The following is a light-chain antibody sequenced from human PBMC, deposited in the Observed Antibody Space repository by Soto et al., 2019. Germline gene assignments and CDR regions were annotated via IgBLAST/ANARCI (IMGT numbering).Light chain of an antibody. J-gene: IGKJ5*01. CDR3: QHYVEGTPIT. Sequence: EIVLTQSPGARSLSPGERASLSFRASQNVNNNLAWYQQKAGQAPRLLISGTSSRATGIPDRFIGSGSGTDFILAISRLEHEDFALYYCQHYVEGTPITFGQGTRLEIK. V-gene: IGKV3-20*01. CDR2: GTS. CDR1: QNVNNN.